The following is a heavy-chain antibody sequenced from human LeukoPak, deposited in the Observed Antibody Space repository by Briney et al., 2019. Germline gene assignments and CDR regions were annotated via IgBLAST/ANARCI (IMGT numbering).Heavy chain of an antibody. Sequence: GGSLRLSCTASGFTFSSYSMNWVRQAPGKGLEYVSAISSNGDNTYYADSVKGRFTISRDNSKNTLYLQMSSLRADDTAVYYCVRGTGYWGQGTLVTVSS. J-gene: IGHJ4*02. CDR3: VRGTGY. CDR2: ISSNGDNT. CDR1: GFTFSSYS. V-gene: IGHV3-64D*06.